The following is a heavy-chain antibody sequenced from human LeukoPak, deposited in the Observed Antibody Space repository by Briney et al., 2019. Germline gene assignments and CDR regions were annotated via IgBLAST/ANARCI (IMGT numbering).Heavy chain of an antibody. CDR2: IIPILGIA. V-gene: IGHV1-69*04. Sequence: SVKVSCKASGVTFSSYAISWVRQAPGQGLEWMGRIIPILGIANYAQKFQGRVTITADKSTSTAYMELSSLRSEDTAVYYCAGNGDYSSLNDWGQGTLVTVSS. CDR1: GVTFSSYA. J-gene: IGHJ4*02. CDR3: AGNGDYSSLND. D-gene: IGHD4-17*01.